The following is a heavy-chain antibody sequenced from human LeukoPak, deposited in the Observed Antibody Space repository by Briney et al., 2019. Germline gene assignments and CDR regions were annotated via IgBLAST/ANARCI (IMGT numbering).Heavy chain of an antibody. J-gene: IGHJ5*02. D-gene: IGHD5-12*01. CDR1: GDSISSDNSS. CDR3: ARGRGLSGYDSLNTANWFDP. Sequence: TTSETLSLTCTVSGDSISSDNSSWGWIRQPPGKGLEWIGSMFYTGSTNYNPSLKSRVTISVDTSKNQFSLKLSSVTAADTAVYYCARGRGLSGYDSLNTANWFDPWGQGTLVTVSS. V-gene: IGHV4-39*07. CDR2: MFYTGST.